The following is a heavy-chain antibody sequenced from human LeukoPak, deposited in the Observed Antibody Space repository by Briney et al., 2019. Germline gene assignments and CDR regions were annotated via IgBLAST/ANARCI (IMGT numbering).Heavy chain of an antibody. CDR3: AGPMGPAAIFGFDY. CDR2: ITRSGADS. J-gene: IGHJ4*02. CDR1: GFTFANYA. V-gene: IGHV3-21*01. D-gene: IGHD2-2*01. Sequence: GGSLRLSCAASGFTFANYAMNWVRQAPGKGLEWVAVITRSGADSYYSDSVKGRFTISRDNAKNSLYLQMNSLRAEDTAVYYCAGPMGPAAIFGFDYWGQGTLVTVSS.